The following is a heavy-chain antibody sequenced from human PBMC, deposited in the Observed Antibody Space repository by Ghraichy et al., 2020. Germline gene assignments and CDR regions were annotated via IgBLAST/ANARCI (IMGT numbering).Heavy chain of an antibody. J-gene: IGHJ3*02. V-gene: IGHV3-21*01. Sequence: RGSLRLSCAASGFTFSSYSMNWVRQAPGKGLEWVSSISSSSSYIYYADSVKGRFTISRDNAKNSLYLQMNSLRAEDTAVYYCAREVGSDILGGYCSSTSCYAFDIWGQGTMVTVSS. D-gene: IGHD2-2*01. CDR2: ISSSSSYI. CDR3: AREVGSDILGGYCSSTSCYAFDI. CDR1: GFTFSSYS.